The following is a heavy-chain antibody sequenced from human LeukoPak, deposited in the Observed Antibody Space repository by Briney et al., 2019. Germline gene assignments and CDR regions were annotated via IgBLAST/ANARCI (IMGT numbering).Heavy chain of an antibody. V-gene: IGHV2-5*02. CDR2: IYWDDDK. CDR1: GFSLTTSGVA. J-gene: IGHJ4*02. Sequence: SGPTLVNPTQTLTLTCTFSGFSLTTSGVAVGWIRQPPGKALEWLALIYWDDDKRYSPSLKSRLTITKDTSKNQVVLTMTNMDPVHTATYYCAKGTTVTAASDYWGQGTLVTVSS. CDR3: AKGTTVTAASDY. D-gene: IGHD4-17*01.